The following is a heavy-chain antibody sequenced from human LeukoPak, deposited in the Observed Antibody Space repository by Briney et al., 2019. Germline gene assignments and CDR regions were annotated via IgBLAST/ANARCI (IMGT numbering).Heavy chain of an antibody. CDR1: GGSFSGYY. J-gene: IGHJ3*02. Sequence: SETLSLTCAVYGGSFSGYYWSWIRQPPGKGLEWIGEINHSGSTNYNPSLKSRVTISVDTSKNQFSLKLSSVTAADTAVYYCASVLSITISFDAFDIWGQGTMVTVSS. D-gene: IGHD3-9*01. V-gene: IGHV4-34*01. CDR2: INHSGST. CDR3: ASVLSITISFDAFDI.